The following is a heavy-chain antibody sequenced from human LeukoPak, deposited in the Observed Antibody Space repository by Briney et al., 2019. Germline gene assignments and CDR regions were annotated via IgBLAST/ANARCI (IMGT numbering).Heavy chain of an antibody. V-gene: IGHV4-4*02. CDR3: ARSDSSGPSVAFGY. CDR1: GGSISSSNW. J-gene: IGHJ4*02. D-gene: IGHD6-19*01. CDR2: IYHSGST. Sequence: SETLSLTCAVSGGSISSSNWWSWVRQPPGKGLEWIGEIYHSGSTNNNPSLKSRVAISVDKSKNQFSLKLSSVTAADTAVYYCARSDSSGPSVAFGYWGQGTLVTVSS.